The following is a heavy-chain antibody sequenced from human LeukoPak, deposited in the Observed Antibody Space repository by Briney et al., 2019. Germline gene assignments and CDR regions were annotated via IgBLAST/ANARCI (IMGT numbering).Heavy chain of an antibody. CDR1: GYTFTSYG. CDR3: ARDASGTMPWNWFDP. CDR2: IIAYNGNT. V-gene: IGHV1-18*01. J-gene: IGHJ5*02. Sequence: GASVKVSCKASGYTFTSYGISWVGQAPGQGLEWMGWIIAYNGNTNYAQKLQGRVTMTTDTSTSTAYLELRSLRSDDTAVYYCARDASGTMPWNWFDPWGQGTLVTVSS. D-gene: IGHD2-2*01.